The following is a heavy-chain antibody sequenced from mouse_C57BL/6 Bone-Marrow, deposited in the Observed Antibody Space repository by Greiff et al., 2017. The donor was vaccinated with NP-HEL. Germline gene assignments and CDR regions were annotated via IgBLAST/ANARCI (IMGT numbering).Heavy chain of an antibody. D-gene: IGHD1-1*01. CDR1: GYSITSDY. V-gene: IGHV3-8*01. CDR3: ARERGSHWYFDV. J-gene: IGHJ1*03. Sequence: DVKLVESGPRLAKPSQTLSLTCSVTGYSITSDYWNWIRKFPGNKLEYMGYISYSGSTYYNPSLKSRISITRDTSKNQYYLQLNSVTTEDTATYYCARERGSHWYFDVWGTGTTVTVSS. CDR2: ISYSGST.